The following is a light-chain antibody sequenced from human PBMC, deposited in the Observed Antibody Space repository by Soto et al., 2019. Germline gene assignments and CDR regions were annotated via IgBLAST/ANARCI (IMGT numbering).Light chain of an antibody. V-gene: IGLV1-40*01. CDR3: QSYDSSLSASV. Sequence: QSVLTQPPSVSGAPGQRVTISCTGSSSNIGAGYDVHWYQQLPGTAPKLLIYAGSNRPSGVPDRFSGSRSGTSASLAITGLQPEDEADYYCQSYDSSLSASVFGTGTKVTVL. J-gene: IGLJ1*01. CDR1: SSNIGAGYD. CDR2: AGS.